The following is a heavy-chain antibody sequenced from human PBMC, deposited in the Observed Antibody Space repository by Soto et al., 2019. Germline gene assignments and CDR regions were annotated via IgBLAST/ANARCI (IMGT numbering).Heavy chain of an antibody. CDR2: IDYSGGI. J-gene: IGHJ6*02. CDR3: ASRSSGYYYGMDV. Sequence: WIWIRQPPGKGLEWIGYIDYSGGINYNPSLRSRVTISVDTSKNQFSLKLSSVTAADTALYYCASRSSGYYYGMDVWGQGTTVTVSS. D-gene: IGHD3-22*01. V-gene: IGHV4-59*08.